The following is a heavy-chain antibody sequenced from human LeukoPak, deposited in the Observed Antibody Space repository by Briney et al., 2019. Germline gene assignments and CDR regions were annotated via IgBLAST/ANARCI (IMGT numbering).Heavy chain of an antibody. CDR1: GFNFRMYW. J-gene: IGHJ4*02. V-gene: IGHV3-7*01. CDR3: TRDRADS. CDR2: INQEGTRE. Sequence: GGSLRLSCAASGFNFRMYWINWVRQAPGKGLEWVANINQEGTREYYVDSVKGRFTISRDNAKNPLYLQMNSLRAEDTAVYYCTRDRADSWGQGTLVSVSS.